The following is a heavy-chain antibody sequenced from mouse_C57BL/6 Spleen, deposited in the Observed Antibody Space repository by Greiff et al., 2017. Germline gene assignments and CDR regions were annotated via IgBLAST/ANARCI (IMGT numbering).Heavy chain of an antibody. J-gene: IGHJ2*01. V-gene: IGHV1-7*01. D-gene: IGHD1-1*02. CDR3: ARYGVAHYFDY. CDR1: GYTFTGYW. Sequence: QVQLQQSGAELMKPGASVKLSCKATGYTFTGYWMHWVKQRPGQGLEWIGYINPSSGYTKYNQKFKDKATLTADKSSSTAYMQLSSLTYEDSAVYYCARYGVAHYFDYWGQGTTLTVSS. CDR2: INPSSGYT.